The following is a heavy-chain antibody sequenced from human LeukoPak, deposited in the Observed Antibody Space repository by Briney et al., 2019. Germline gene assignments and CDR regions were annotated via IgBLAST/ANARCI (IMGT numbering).Heavy chain of an antibody. Sequence: GSLRLSCAASGFTFSSYWMYWVRQAPGKGLVWVSRINSDGSTTSYADSVKGRFTISRDNAKNTLYLQMNSLRAEDTAVYYCASSVTAMGDIWGQGTMVAVSS. CDR2: INSDGSTT. J-gene: IGHJ3*02. CDR1: GFTFSSYW. V-gene: IGHV3-74*01. D-gene: IGHD2-21*02. CDR3: ASSVTAMGDI.